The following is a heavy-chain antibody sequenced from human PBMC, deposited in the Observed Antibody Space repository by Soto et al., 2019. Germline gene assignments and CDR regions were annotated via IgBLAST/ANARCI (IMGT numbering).Heavy chain of an antibody. CDR3: AKARYGYSYGSFDY. J-gene: IGHJ4*02. Sequence: LRLSCAASGFTFSSYAMSWVRQAPGKGLEWVSAISSSGGSTYYADSVKGRFTISRDNAKNTLYLQMNSLRGEDTAVYYCAKARYGYSYGSFDYWGQGTLVTVSS. CDR2: ISSSGGST. CDR1: GFTFSSYA. V-gene: IGHV3-23*01. D-gene: IGHD5-18*01.